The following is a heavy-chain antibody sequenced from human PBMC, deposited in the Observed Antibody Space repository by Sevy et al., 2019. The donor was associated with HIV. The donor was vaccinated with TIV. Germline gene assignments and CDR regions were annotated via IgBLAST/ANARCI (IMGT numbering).Heavy chain of an antibody. V-gene: IGHV3-48*03. CDR1: GFTFSGSA. CDR3: AREDGSRQYFQY. D-gene: IGHD6-13*01. Sequence: GGSLRLSCAASGFTFSGSAMSWVRQAPGKGLEWVSHISNSGSIIYYEDSVKDRFTISRDNAKNSLYLQMNSLRAEDTAVYYCAREDGSRQYFQYWGQGTLVTVSS. CDR2: ISNSGSII. J-gene: IGHJ1*01.